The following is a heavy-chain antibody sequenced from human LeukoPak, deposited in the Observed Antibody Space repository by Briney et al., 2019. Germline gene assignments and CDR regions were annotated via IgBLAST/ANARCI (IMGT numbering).Heavy chain of an antibody. CDR1: GFTLSNYE. D-gene: IGHD6-6*01. V-gene: IGHV3-48*03. CDR3: ARDLVY. J-gene: IGHJ4*02. CDR2: ISRSGSPI. Sequence: GGSLRLSCAASGFTLSNYEMIWVRQAPGKGLEWLSYISRSGSPIYYADSVKGRFTISRDNAKNSLYLQMNSLRAEDTAVYYCARDLVYWGQGTLVTVSS.